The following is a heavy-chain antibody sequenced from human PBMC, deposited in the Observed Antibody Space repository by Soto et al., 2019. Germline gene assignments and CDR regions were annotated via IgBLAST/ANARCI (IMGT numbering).Heavy chain of an antibody. CDR1: GFTFDDYA. D-gene: IGHD4-17*01. CDR2: ISWNSGSI. Sequence: GGSLRLSCAASGFTFDDYAMHWVRQAPGKGLEWVSGISWNSGSIGYADSVKGRFTISRDNAKNSLYLQMNSLRAEDTALYYCAKDSGYGDNNDAFDIWGQGTMVTVSS. V-gene: IGHV3-9*01. J-gene: IGHJ3*02. CDR3: AKDSGYGDNNDAFDI.